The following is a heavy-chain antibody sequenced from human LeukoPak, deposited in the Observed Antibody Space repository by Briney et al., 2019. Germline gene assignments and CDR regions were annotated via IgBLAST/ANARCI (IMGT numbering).Heavy chain of an antibody. Sequence: GGSLRLSCAASGFTFSSYSMNWVRQAPGKGLEWVSSISSSSSYIYYADSVKGRFTISRDNAKNSLYLQMNSLRAEDTAMYYCARGYDSSGYSSLHHWGQGTLVTVSS. D-gene: IGHD3-22*01. CDR2: ISSSSSYI. CDR3: ARGYDSSGYSSLHH. CDR1: GFTFSSYS. V-gene: IGHV3-21*01. J-gene: IGHJ1*01.